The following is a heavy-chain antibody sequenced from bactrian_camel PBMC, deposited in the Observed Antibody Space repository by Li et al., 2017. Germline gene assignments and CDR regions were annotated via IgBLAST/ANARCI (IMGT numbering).Heavy chain of an antibody. Sequence: VQLVESGGGSVHTGETLRLSCTASDHSFATFDAPDMAWYRQAPGKALEWVSTISKGGHNIYYTESVKGRFTVSRDNAENTVYLQMNSLKPEDTGMYYCAATKNGPDIRSGDCYPGSWIWPNGYWGQGTQVTVS. J-gene: IGHJ6*01. V-gene: IGHV3S40*01. D-gene: IGHD3*01. CDR3: AATKNGPDIRSGDCYPGSWIWPNGY. CDR2: ISKGGHNI. CDR1: DHSFATFDAPD.